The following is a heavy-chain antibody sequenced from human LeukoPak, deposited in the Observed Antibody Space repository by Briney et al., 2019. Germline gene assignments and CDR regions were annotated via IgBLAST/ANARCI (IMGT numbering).Heavy chain of an antibody. CDR3: ARSITIFGVAKPNWFDP. CDR2: IIPIFGTA. CDR1: GGTFSSYA. D-gene: IGHD3-3*01. Sequence: ASVKVSCKASGGTFSSYAISWVRQAPGQGLEWMGGIIPIFGTANYAQKFQGRVTITADESTSTAYMELSSLRSEDTAVYYCARSITIFGVAKPNWFDPWDQGTLVTVSS. V-gene: IGHV1-69*13. J-gene: IGHJ5*02.